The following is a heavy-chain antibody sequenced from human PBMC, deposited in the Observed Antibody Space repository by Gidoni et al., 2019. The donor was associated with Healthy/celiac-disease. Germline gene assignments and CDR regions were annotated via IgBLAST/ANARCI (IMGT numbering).Heavy chain of an antibody. CDR1: GGSISSSSYY. V-gene: IGHV4-39*01. CDR3: ARRTYYYDSSGQGAGY. Sequence: QLQLQESGPGLVKPSETLSLTCTVSGGSISSSSYYWGWIRQPPGKGLEWIGSIYYSGSTYYNPSLKSRVTISVDTSKNQFSLKLSSVTAADTAVYYCARRTYYYDSSGQGAGYWGQGTLVTVSS. J-gene: IGHJ4*02. D-gene: IGHD3-22*01. CDR2: IYYSGST.